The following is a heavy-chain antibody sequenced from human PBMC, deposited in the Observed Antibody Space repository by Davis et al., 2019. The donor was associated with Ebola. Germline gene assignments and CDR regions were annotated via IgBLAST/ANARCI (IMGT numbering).Heavy chain of an antibody. CDR1: GFTFSSYS. J-gene: IGHJ4*02. CDR2: ISSSSSTI. Sequence: GESLKISCAASGFTFSSYSMNWVRQAPGKGLEWVSYISSSSSTIYYADSVKGRFTISRDNAKNSLYLQMNSLRAEDTAVYYCARARLNGYNIWGQGTLVTVSS. V-gene: IGHV3-48*04. CDR3: ARARLNGYNI. D-gene: IGHD5-24*01.